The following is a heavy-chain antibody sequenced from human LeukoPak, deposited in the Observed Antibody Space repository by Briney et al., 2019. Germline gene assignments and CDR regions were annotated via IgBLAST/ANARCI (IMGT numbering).Heavy chain of an antibody. D-gene: IGHD3-22*01. CDR1: GGSVSGYY. J-gene: IGHJ4*02. V-gene: IGHV4-34*01. CDR2: INHSGST. Sequence: SSETLSLTCAVYGGSVSGYYWSWIRQPPGKGLEWIGEINHSGSTNYNPSLKSRVTISVDTSKSQFSLKLNSMTAADTAVYYCARGAQTYYDKAPVDYWGQGTLVTVSS. CDR3: ARGAQTYYDKAPVDY.